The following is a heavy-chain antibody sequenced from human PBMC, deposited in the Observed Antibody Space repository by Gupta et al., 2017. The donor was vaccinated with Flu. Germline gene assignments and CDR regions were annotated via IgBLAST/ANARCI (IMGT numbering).Heavy chain of an antibody. CDR3: ARAVYYDFWSGYYFDY. J-gene: IGHJ4*02. CDR2: IKRDGSEQ. D-gene: IGHD3-3*01. V-gene: IGHV3-7*01. Sequence: PGKGLEWVANIKRDGSEQYYVGYVKGRFTISRDDAKNSLYLQMNSLRAEDTAVYYCARAVYYDFWSGYYFDYWGRGTLVTVAS.